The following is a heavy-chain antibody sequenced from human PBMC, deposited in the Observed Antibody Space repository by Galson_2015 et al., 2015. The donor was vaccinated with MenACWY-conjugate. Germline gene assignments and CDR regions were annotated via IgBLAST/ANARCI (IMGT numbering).Heavy chain of an antibody. CDR1: GFTFGDYA. Sequence: SLRLSCAASGFTFGDYAMTWFRQAPGKGLEWVGFIRTKPYGGTAEYAASMKGRFTISRDDSKSIAYPQMNGLKSEDTAVYYCTRGVAGTPSFFDYWGQGTLVTVSS. D-gene: IGHD6-19*01. CDR2: IRTKPYGGTA. CDR3: TRGVAGTPSFFDY. V-gene: IGHV3-49*03. J-gene: IGHJ4*02.